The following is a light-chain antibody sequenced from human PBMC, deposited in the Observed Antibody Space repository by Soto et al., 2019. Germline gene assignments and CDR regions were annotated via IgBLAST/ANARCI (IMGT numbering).Light chain of an antibody. Sequence: QPVLTQSPSASASLGASVKLTCTLSSGHSSYAIAWHQQQPEKGPRYLMKLNSDGSHNKGDGIPDRFSGSSSGAERSLTTSSLQSEDEADYYCQTWGTGIQVFGGGTKLTVL. CDR2: LNSDGSH. CDR1: SGHSSYA. CDR3: QTWGTGIQV. J-gene: IGLJ2*01. V-gene: IGLV4-69*01.